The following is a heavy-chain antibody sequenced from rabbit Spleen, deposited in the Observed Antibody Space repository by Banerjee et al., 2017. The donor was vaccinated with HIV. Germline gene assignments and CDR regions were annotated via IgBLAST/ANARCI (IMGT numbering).Heavy chain of an antibody. V-gene: IGHV1S45*01. Sequence: QEQLEESGGDLVKPEGSLTLTCTASGFSFSRSYYMCWVRQAPGKGLEWIACIYGGSSGSTYDASWAKGRFTISKTSSTTVTLQMTSLTAADTATYFCARDPNYASGHYIYKFWGPGTLVTVS. CDR1: GFSFSRSYY. CDR2: IYGGSSGST. J-gene: IGHJ4*02. CDR3: ARDPNYASGHYIYKF. D-gene: IGHD1-1*01.